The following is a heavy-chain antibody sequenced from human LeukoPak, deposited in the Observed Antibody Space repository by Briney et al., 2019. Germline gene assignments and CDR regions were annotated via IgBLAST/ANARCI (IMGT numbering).Heavy chain of an antibody. CDR2: ISSSSSYI. CDR1: GFTFSSYS. CDR3: ATGSGSYYNYNWFDP. V-gene: IGHV3-21*01. J-gene: IGHJ5*02. Sequence: GGSLRLSCAASGFTFSSYSMNWVRQAPGKGLEWVSSISSSSSYIYYADSVKGRFTISRDNAKNSLYLRMNSLRAEDTAVYYCATGSGSYYNYNWFDPWGQGTLVTVSS. D-gene: IGHD3-10*01.